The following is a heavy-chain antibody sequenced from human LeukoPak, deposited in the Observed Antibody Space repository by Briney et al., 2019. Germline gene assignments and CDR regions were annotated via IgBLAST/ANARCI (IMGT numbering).Heavy chain of an antibody. CDR2: ISHDCRNK. J-gene: IGHJ4*02. D-gene: IGHD2-2*01. CDR1: GLTFRSYG. Sequence: GGSLRLSCAASGLTFRSYGMHWVRQAPGKGLEWVAVISHDCRNKDYGDSVKGRFTISRDNSNNTLYLQMSSLRTEDSAMYFCATQSFYCTSTSCSRLRDYWGQGTLVAVSS. V-gene: IGHV3-30*03. CDR3: ATQSFYCTSTSCSRLRDY.